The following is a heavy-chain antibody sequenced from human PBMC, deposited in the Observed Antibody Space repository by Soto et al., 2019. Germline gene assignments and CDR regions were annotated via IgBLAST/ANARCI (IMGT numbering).Heavy chain of an antibody. Sequence: EVHLLESGGGLVQPGGSLRLSCAASGFTFSNYAMNWVRQAPGKGLEWVSAVSGSGGNTYYADSVKGRFTISRDNSKNTLYLQMNSLRAEDTAVFYCATPPRYSGYDSIYFYYGLDVWGQGTTVTVSS. CDR3: ATPPRYSGYDSIYFYYGLDV. CDR1: GFTFSNYA. D-gene: IGHD5-12*01. V-gene: IGHV3-23*01. CDR2: VSGSGGNT. J-gene: IGHJ6*02.